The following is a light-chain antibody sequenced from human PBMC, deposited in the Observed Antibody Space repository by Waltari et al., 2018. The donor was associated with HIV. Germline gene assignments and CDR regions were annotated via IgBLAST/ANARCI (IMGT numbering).Light chain of an antibody. CDR3: SSYTSTSTVYV. CDR1: SSDVGGYNS. V-gene: IGLV2-14*03. CDR2: AVS. Sequence: QSALTQPASVSGSPEQSITISCTGTSSDVGGYNSVSWYQLHPGEAPKLMIYAVSNRPSGVSNRFSGSKSDNTASLTISGLQAEDEADYYCSSYTSTSTVYVFGTGTEVTVL. J-gene: IGLJ1*01.